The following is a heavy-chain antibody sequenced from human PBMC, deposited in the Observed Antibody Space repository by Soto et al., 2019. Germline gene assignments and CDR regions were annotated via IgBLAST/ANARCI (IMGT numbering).Heavy chain of an antibody. V-gene: IGHV3-23*01. D-gene: IGHD2-21*02. J-gene: IGHJ5*02. CDR1: GFTFSSYA. CDR2: ISGGGGSK. Sequence: GGSLRLSCAASGFTFSSYAMSWVRQAPGKGLEWVSAISGGGGSKYYADSVKGRFTISRDSSKKTLYLQMNSLRAEDTAVYYCAKDSGIVVVTASNWFDPWGRGTLVTVSS. CDR3: AKDSGIVVVTASNWFDP.